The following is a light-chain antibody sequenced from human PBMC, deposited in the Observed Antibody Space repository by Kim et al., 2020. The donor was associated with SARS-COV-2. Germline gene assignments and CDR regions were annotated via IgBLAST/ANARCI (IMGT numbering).Light chain of an antibody. Sequence: DIQMTQSPSTLSASVGDRVTITCRASQSISSWLAWYQQKPGKAPNLLIYKASTLQSGVPSRFSGSGSGTEFTLTISSLQPDDIATYYCHQYNSYPYTFGQGTKLEI. CDR1: QSISSW. V-gene: IGKV1-5*03. J-gene: IGKJ2*01. CDR2: KAS. CDR3: HQYNSYPYT.